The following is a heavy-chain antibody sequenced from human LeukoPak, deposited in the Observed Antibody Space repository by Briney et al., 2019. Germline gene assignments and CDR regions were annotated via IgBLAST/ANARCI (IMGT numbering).Heavy chain of an antibody. V-gene: IGHV1-3*01. D-gene: IGHD4-17*01. J-gene: IGHJ3*02. CDR3: ARPTGDTVTNDAFDI. CDR2: INAGNGNT. CDR1: GYTFTSYA. Sequence: ASVKVSCKASGYTFTSYAMHWVRQAPGQRLEWMGWINAGNGNTKYSQKFQGRVTITRDTSASTAYMELSSLRSEDTAVYYCARPTGDTVTNDAFDIWGQGTMVTVSS.